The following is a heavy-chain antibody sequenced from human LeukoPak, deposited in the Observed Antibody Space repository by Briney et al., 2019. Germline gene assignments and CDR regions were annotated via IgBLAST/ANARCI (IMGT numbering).Heavy chain of an antibody. V-gene: IGHV1-2*06. Sequence: ASVKVSCKASGYTFTGYYMHWVRQAPGQGLEWMGRINPNSGGTNYAQKVQGRVTMTRDTSISTAYMELSRLRSDDTAVYYCARDSLEWLSFDYWGQGTLVTVSS. D-gene: IGHD3-3*01. CDR2: INPNSGGT. CDR3: ARDSLEWLSFDY. J-gene: IGHJ4*02. CDR1: GYTFTGYY.